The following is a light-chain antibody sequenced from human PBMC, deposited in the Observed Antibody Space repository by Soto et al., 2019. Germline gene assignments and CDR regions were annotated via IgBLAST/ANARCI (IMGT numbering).Light chain of an antibody. V-gene: IGKV1-5*03. Sequence: QRTEAPATRSVSVGDRVTITCRASQTISSWLAWYQQKPGKAPKLLIYKASTLKSGVPSRFSGSGSGTEFTLTISRLQPDDFATHSCQQYNSYSTFGQGTKVDI. CDR2: KAS. CDR3: QQYNSYST. J-gene: IGKJ1*01. CDR1: QTISSW.